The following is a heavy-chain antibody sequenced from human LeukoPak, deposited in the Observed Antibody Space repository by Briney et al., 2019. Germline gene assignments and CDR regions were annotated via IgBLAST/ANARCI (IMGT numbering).Heavy chain of an antibody. Sequence: GGSLRLSCAASGFTFSSYSMNWVRQAPGKGLEWVSSISSSSYIYYADSVKGRFTISRDNAKNSLYLQMNSLRAEDTAVYYCASSRAPYGGYDFDYWGQGTLVTVSS. CDR1: GFTFSSYS. J-gene: IGHJ4*02. CDR3: ASSRAPYGGYDFDY. V-gene: IGHV3-21*01. CDR2: ISSSSYI. D-gene: IGHD5-12*01.